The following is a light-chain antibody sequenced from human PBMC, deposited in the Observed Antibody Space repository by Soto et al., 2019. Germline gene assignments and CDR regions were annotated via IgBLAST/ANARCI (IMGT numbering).Light chain of an antibody. V-gene: IGKV1-33*01. Sequence: MTQCTSALSASEGDRVAITCQASRDIXDYLNWYQQKPGKAPKVLXYDASKFETGFPSRFSGSGSGTDFTPTITSLQHEYSDKYYWHQFDKVTLTFGGGTKVDIK. CDR1: RDIXDY. CDR2: DAS. CDR3: HQFDKVTLT. J-gene: IGKJ4*02.